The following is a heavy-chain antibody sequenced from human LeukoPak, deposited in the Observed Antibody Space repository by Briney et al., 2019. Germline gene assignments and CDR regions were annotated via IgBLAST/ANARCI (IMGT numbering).Heavy chain of an antibody. V-gene: IGHV1-18*01. D-gene: IGHD4-17*01. CDR3: ASYAYGDYVLTG. CDR2: ISAYNGNT. J-gene: IGHJ4*02. Sequence: ASVKVSCKASGYTFTSYGISWVRQAPGQGLEWMGWISAYNGNTNYAQKLQGRVTMTTDTSTSTAYMELRSLRSDDTAVYYCASYAYGDYVLTGWGQGTLDTVSS. CDR1: GYTFTSYG.